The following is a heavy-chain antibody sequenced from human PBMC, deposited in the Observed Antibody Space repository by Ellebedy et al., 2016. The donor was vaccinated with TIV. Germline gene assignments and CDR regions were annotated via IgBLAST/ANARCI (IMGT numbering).Heavy chain of an antibody. Sequence: GESLKISCAASGITFSNSWMSWVRQAPGKGLEWVAIIKPDGGEKWYVDSVKGRFTISRDNGKNSLFLQMNSLRAEDTAVYYCAKAGRRDQVTTLDNWGQGTLVTVSS. CDR2: IKPDGGEK. J-gene: IGHJ4*02. CDR1: GITFSNSW. D-gene: IGHD4-17*01. CDR3: AKAGRRDQVTTLDN. V-gene: IGHV3-7*03.